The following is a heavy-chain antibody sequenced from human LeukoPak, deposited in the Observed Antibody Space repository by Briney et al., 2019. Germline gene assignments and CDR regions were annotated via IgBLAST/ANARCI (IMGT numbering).Heavy chain of an antibody. CDR3: TKEPLLRVSYNCFDP. V-gene: IGHV3-23*01. Sequence: GGSLRLSCAASGFTFSSSAMSWVRQAPGKGLEWVSAISGSGGTTYYADSVKGRFTISRDNSKNTLYLQLNSLRAEDTAVYYCTKEPLLRVSYNCFDPWGQGTLVTVSS. D-gene: IGHD3-9*01. CDR1: GFTFSSSA. J-gene: IGHJ5*02. CDR2: ISGSGGTT.